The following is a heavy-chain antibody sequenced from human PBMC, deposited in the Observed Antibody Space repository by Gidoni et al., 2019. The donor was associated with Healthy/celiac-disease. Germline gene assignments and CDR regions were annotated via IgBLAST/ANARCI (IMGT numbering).Heavy chain of an antibody. D-gene: IGHD2-2*01. CDR1: GFTFSSYS. Sequence: EVQLVEAGGGLVKPGGSLRLSCADSGFTFSSYSMNWSRQAPGKGLEWFSSISSSSSYIYYADSVKGRFTISRDNAKTSLYLQMNSLRAEDTAVYYCARDPNQDIVVVPAAMRDDAFDIWGQGTMVTVSS. V-gene: IGHV3-21*01. CDR2: ISSSSSYI. CDR3: ARDPNQDIVVVPAAMRDDAFDI. J-gene: IGHJ3*02.